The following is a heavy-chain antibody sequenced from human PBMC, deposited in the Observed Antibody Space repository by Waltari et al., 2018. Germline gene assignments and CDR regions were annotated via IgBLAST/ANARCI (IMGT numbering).Heavy chain of an antibody. Sequence: QVQLVQSGAEVKKPGSSVKVSCKASGGTFSSHAISWVRQAPGQGLEWMGGIIPIFGTANYAQKFQGRVTITADESTSTAYMELSSLRSEDTAVYYCARVGFGELSGYFDYWGQGTLVTVSS. V-gene: IGHV1-69*12. CDR2: IIPIFGTA. CDR1: GGTFSSHA. CDR3: ARVGFGELSGYFDY. J-gene: IGHJ4*02. D-gene: IGHD3-10*01.